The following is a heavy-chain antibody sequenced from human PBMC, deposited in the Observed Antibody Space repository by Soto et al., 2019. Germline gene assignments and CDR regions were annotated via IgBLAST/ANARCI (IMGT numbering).Heavy chain of an antibody. Sequence: QITLKESGPTLVKPTQTLTLTCTFSGFSLSTSGVGVGWIRQPPGKALEWLALIYWDDDTRYSPSLKSRLTITKDTSKNQVALTMTNMDPVDTATYYCALRGYCSGDSCYSAWGQGTPVTVSS. CDR3: ALRGYCSGDSCYSA. D-gene: IGHD2-15*01. V-gene: IGHV2-5*02. CDR1: GFSLSTSGVG. J-gene: IGHJ5*02. CDR2: IYWDDDT.